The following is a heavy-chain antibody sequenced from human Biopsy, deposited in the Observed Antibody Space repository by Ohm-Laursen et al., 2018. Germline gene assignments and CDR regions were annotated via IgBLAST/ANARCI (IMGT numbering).Heavy chain of an antibody. V-gene: IGHV4-59*01. D-gene: IGHD2-21*02. Sequence: GTLSLTCPVSGGSISSYYWNWIRQPPGKGMEWIGYIYYSGTTDYSPSLKSRVTISIDKSKNQFFLKLSSVTAEDTAVYYCARDDAVTVIRGLYYWGQGALVTVSS. CDR2: IYYSGTT. CDR3: ARDDAVTVIRGLYY. J-gene: IGHJ4*02. CDR1: GGSISSYY.